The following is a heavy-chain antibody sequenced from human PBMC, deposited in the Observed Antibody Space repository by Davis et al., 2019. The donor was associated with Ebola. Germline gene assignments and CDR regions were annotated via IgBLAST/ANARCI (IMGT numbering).Heavy chain of an antibody. CDR1: GFTFSSYA. J-gene: IGHJ5*02. V-gene: IGHV3-23*01. D-gene: IGHD2-2*01. CDR2: ISGSGGST. Sequence: GESLKISCAASGFTFSSYAMSWVRQAPGKGLEWVSAISGSGGSTYYADSVKGRFTISRDNSKNTLYLQMNGLRAEDTAVYYCASNIVVVPAANRWFDPWGQGTLVTVSS. CDR3: ASNIVVVPAANRWFDP.